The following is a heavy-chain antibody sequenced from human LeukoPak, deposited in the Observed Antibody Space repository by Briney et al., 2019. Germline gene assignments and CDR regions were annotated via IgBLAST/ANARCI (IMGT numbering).Heavy chain of an antibody. CDR2: IYSGGST. J-gene: IGHJ4*02. D-gene: IGHD1-26*01. CDR3: AKDRAGGSYYDY. Sequence: GGSLRLSCAASGFTVSSNYMSWVRQAPGKGLEWVSVIYSGGSTYYAESVKGRFTISRHTSKNTLYLQMNSLRAEDTAVYYCAKDRAGGSYYDYWGQGTLVTVSS. CDR1: GFTVSSNY. V-gene: IGHV3-53*04.